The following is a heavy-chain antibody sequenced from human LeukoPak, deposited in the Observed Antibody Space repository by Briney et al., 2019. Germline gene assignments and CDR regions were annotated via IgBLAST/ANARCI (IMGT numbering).Heavy chain of an antibody. Sequence: GGSLRLSCAASGFTFSSYEMNWVRQAPGKGLEWVSYISSSGSTIYYADSVKGRFTISRDNAKNSLYLQMNSLRAEDTALYYCARVVNDVLLWFGELFLASYMDVWGKGTTVTVSS. D-gene: IGHD3-10*01. CDR1: GFTFSSYE. J-gene: IGHJ6*03. CDR2: ISSSGSTI. CDR3: ARVVNDVLLWFGELFLASYMDV. V-gene: IGHV3-48*03.